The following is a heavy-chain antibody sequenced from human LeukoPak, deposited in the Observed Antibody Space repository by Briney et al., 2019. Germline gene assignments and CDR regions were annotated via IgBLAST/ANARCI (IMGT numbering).Heavy chain of an antibody. J-gene: IGHJ5*02. V-gene: IGHV6-1*01. CDR3: VGGNYWFDP. Sequence: SQTLSLTCAISGDSVASNSAAWTWIRQSPSRGLEWLGRTYYRSKWYNDYAVSMKSRITINPDTSKNQFSLQLNSMTPEDTAVYYCVGGNYWFDPWGQGTLVTVSS. CDR2: TYYRSKWYN. CDR1: GDSVASNSAA. D-gene: IGHD1-26*01.